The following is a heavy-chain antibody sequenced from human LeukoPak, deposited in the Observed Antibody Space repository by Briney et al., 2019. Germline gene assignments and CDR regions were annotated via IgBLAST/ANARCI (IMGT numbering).Heavy chain of an antibody. J-gene: IGHJ4*02. D-gene: IGHD3-22*01. CDR2: ISYDGSNK. CDR1: GFTFSSYG. Sequence: PGGSLRLSCADSGFTFSSYGMHWVRQAPGKGLEWVAVISYDGSNKYYADSVKGRFTISRDNSKNTLYLQMNSLRAEDTAVYYCVKDHGIVVVIAFFDYWGQGTLVTVSS. V-gene: IGHV3-30*18. CDR3: VKDHGIVVVIAFFDY.